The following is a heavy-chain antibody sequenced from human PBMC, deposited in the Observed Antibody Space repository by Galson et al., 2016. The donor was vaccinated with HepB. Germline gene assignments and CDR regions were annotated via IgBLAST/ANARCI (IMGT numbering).Heavy chain of an antibody. CDR3: ARRQVLFGYNQDGFDF. Sequence: SVKVSCKASGYSFVGFSLTWVRQAPGQGLEWMGWIRPYNGVTDYAQKVQGRLTMTTDTSTNTAYMELRSLRSDDTAVYYCARRQVLFGYNQDGFDFWGQGTLVTVSS. V-gene: IGHV1-18*04. J-gene: IGHJ4*02. CDR1: GYSFVGFS. D-gene: IGHD5-24*01. CDR2: IRPYNGVT.